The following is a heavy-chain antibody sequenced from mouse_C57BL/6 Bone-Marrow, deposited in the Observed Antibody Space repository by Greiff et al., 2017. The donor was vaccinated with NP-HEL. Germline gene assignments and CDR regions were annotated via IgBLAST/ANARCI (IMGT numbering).Heavy chain of an antibody. J-gene: IGHJ4*01. D-gene: IGHD4-1*01. CDR2: IDPETGGT. V-gene: IGHV1-15*01. CDR1: GYTFTDYE. CDR3: TRNPLGKGAMDY. Sequence: QVQLQQSGAELVRPGASVTLSCKASGYTFTDYEMHWVKQTPVHGLEWIGAIDPETGGTAYNQKFKGKAILTADKSSSTAYMELRSLTSEDSAVYYCTRNPLGKGAMDYWGQGTSVTVSS.